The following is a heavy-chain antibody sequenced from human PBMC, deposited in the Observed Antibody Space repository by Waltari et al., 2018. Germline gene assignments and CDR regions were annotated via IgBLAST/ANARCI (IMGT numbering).Heavy chain of an antibody. CDR3: ARKNSSAWPAFDY. V-gene: IGHV3-23*04. J-gene: IGHJ4*02. CDR2: ISALGQSD. D-gene: IGHD4-4*01. Sequence: EVHLVESGRGVLQPGGSLRLSCAASGFVFTTYAMSWVRRAPGKGLEWVSGISALGQSDFYADAVKGRFIVSRDNAKNTLFLDMNKLTAEDTAMYYCARKNSSAWPAFDYWGQGLLVTVSP. CDR1: GFVFTTYA.